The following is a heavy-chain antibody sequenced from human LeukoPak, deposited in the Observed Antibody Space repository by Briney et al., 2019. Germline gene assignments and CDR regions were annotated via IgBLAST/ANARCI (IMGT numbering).Heavy chain of an antibody. CDR3: AGSYLGRGNAFDI. CDR1: GGSISSYY. J-gene: IGHJ3*02. V-gene: IGHV4-59*01. CDR2: IYYSGST. Sequence: PSETLSLTCTVSGGSISSYYWSWVRQPPGKGLEWIGYIYYSGSTNYNPSLKSRVTISVDTSKNQFSLKLSSVTAADTAVYYCAGSYLGRGNAFDIWGQGTMVTVSS. D-gene: IGHD3-10*01.